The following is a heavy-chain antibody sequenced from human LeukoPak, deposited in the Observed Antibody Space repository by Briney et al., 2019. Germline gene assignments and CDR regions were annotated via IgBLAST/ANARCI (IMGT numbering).Heavy chain of an antibody. CDR2: IIPIFGTA. V-gene: IGHV1-69*06. D-gene: IGHD3-10*01. CDR1: GDSVSSDT. J-gene: IGHJ4*02. Sequence: SVTVYCKASGDSVSSDTIIGVRQAPGQGLEWMGGIIPIFGTANYAQKFQGRVTITADKSTSTAYMELSSLRSEDTAVYYCAREGSCYYGSGSYCNFDYWGQGTLVTVSS. CDR3: AREGSCYYGSGSYCNFDY.